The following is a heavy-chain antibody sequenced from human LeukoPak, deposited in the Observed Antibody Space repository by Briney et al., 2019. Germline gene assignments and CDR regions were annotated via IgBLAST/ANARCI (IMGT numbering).Heavy chain of an antibody. J-gene: IGHJ4*02. CDR3: ATDPPIVGTTRG. CDR1: GFSFSTYW. D-gene: IGHD1-26*01. CDR2: IKQDGSEK. V-gene: IGHV3-7*01. Sequence: PGGSRRLSCAASGFSFSTYWMTWVRQAPGKGLEWVANIKQDGSEKNYVDSVKGRFTISRDNAKNSLYLQMNSLRAEDTAVYYCATDPPIVGTTRGWGQGTLVTVSS.